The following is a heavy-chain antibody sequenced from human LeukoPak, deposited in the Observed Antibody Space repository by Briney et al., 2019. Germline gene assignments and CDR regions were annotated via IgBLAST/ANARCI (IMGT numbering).Heavy chain of an antibody. CDR2: IYYSVST. J-gene: IGHJ5*02. Sequence: PSETLSLTCTVSGASISSTNNFWGWIRQTPGKGLEWIATIYYSVSTYYNPSLKSRLSISVDTSKNQFSLKLSSVTAADTALYYCARDRWGSSGWYQEWFDPWGQGTLVTVSS. CDR3: ARDRWGSSGWYQEWFDP. CDR1: GASISSTNNF. D-gene: IGHD6-19*01. V-gene: IGHV4-39*07.